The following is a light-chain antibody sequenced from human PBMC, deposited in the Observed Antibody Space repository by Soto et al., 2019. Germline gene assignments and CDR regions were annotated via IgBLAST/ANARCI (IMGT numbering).Light chain of an antibody. Sequence: EIMMAQSPVTLSVSPGERATLSCRASQSIGSSLAWYQHKPGRAPRLLIYGASTRATGIPARFSGSGSGTDFTLTISSLQSEDFAVYYCQQYSNWPPVTFGGGTRWIS. J-gene: IGKJ4*01. V-gene: IGKV3-15*01. CDR1: QSIGSS. CDR3: QQYSNWPPVT. CDR2: GAS.